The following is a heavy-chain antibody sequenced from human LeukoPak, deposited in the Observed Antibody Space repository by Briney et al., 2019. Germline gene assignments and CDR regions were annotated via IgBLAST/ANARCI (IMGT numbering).Heavy chain of an antibody. CDR1: GFTVSDDY. CDR3: ASSSWSSEYFHY. Sequence: GGSLRLSCAASGFTVSDDYMSWVRQAPGKGLEWVSVFYSGGSTRYADSVKGRFTISRDNSKNTLYLQLNSLRAEDTAVYFCASSSWSSEYFHYWGQGTLVTVSS. CDR2: FYSGGST. D-gene: IGHD6-13*01. J-gene: IGHJ1*01. V-gene: IGHV3-66*01.